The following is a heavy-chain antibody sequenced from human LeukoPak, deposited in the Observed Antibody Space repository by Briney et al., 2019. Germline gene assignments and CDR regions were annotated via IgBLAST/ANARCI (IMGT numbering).Heavy chain of an antibody. CDR2: INTGGSTT. Sequence: GGSLRLSCAASGFTFSSYWMHWVRQAPGKGLVWVSRINTGGSTTSYADSVKGRFTISRDNAKNSLYLQMNSLRAEDTALYYCAKSSSSWYTNEPFDYWGQGTLVTVSS. J-gene: IGHJ4*02. CDR3: AKSSSSWYTNEPFDY. D-gene: IGHD6-13*01. V-gene: IGHV3-74*01. CDR1: GFTFSSYW.